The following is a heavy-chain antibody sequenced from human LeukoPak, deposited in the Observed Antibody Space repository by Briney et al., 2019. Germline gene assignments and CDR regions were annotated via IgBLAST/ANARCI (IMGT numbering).Heavy chain of an antibody. D-gene: IGHD6-6*01. J-gene: IGHJ4*02. CDR1: GFTFSRYS. Sequence: GGSLRLSCAASGFTFSRYSMNWVRQAPGKGLEWVSAISGSGGSTYYADSVKGRFTISRDSSKNTLYLQMNSLRAEDTAVYYCAKVESRLGTYQYIYWGQGTLVTVSS. CDR2: ISGSGGST. CDR3: AKVESRLGTYQYIY. V-gene: IGHV3-23*01.